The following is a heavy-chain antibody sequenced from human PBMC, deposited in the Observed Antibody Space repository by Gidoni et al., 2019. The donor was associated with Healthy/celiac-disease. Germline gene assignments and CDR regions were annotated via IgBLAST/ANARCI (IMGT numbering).Heavy chain of an antibody. D-gene: IGHD3-10*01. CDR1: GFTFSNAW. V-gene: IGHV3-15*01. CDR3: TTDGVLLWFGETGY. J-gene: IGHJ4*02. CDR2: IKSKTDGGTT. Sequence: EVQLVESGGGLVKPGGSLRLSCAASGFTFSNAWMSWVRQAPGKGLEWVGRIKSKTDGGTTDYAAPVKGRFTISRDDSKNTLYLQMNSLKTEDTAVYYCTTDGVLLWFGETGYWGQGTLVTVSS.